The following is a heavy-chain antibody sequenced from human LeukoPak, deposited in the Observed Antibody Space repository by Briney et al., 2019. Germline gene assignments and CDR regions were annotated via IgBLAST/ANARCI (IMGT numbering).Heavy chain of an antibody. CDR2: IYSDGTT. D-gene: IGHD5-18*01. Sequence: GGSLRLSCAASGFPVSDNYMSWVRQAPGKGLEWVSIIYSDGTTYYADSVKGRFTISRDNSKNSLYLQMNSLRGEDTAVYYCARDPGYNYGFDYWGQGTLVTVSS. V-gene: IGHV3-66*01. J-gene: IGHJ4*02. CDR1: GFPVSDNY. CDR3: ARDPGYNYGFDY.